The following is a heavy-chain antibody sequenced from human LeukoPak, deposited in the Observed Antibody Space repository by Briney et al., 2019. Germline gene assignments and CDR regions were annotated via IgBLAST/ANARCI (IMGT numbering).Heavy chain of an antibody. Sequence: ASVKVSCKASGYTFTSYDINWVRQATGQGLEWMGWMNPNSGNTGYAQKFQGRVTMTRNTSISTAYMELSSLRSEDTAVYYCARVGATVNPRIGAFDIWGQGTMVTVSS. J-gene: IGHJ3*02. CDR1: GYTFTSYD. CDR2: MNPNSGNT. D-gene: IGHD4-11*01. V-gene: IGHV1-8*01. CDR3: ARVGATVNPRIGAFDI.